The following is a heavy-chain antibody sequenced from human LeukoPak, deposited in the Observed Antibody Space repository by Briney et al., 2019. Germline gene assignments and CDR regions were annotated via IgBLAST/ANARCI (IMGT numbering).Heavy chain of an antibody. J-gene: IGHJ4*02. V-gene: IGHV1-24*01. Sequence: ASVKVSCKVSGYTLTELSMHWVRQAPGKGLQSTGGFDPEDGETIYAQKFQGRVTMTEDTSTDTAYMELSSLRSEDTAVYYCATAVVPAARKDYWGQGTLVTVSS. CDR3: ATAVVPAARKDY. CDR2: FDPEDGET. D-gene: IGHD2-2*01. CDR1: GYTLTELS.